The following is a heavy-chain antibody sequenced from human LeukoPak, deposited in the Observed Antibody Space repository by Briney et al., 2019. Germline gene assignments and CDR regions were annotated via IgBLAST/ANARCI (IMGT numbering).Heavy chain of an antibody. CDR3: ARVVAGDDAFDI. J-gene: IGHJ3*02. CDR2: INHSGST. D-gene: IGHD2-15*01. V-gene: IGHV4-34*01. CDR1: GGSFSGYY. Sequence: SETLSLTCAVYGGSFSGYYWSWIRQPPGKGLEWIGEINHSGSTNYNPSLKSRVTISVDKSKNQFSLKLSSVTAADTAVYYCARVVAGDDAFDIWGQGTMVTVSS.